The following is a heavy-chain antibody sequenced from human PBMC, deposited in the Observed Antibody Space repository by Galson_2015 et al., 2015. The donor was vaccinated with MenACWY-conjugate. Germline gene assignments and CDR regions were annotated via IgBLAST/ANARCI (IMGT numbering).Heavy chain of an antibody. D-gene: IGHD3-22*01. V-gene: IGHV3-48*04. Sequence: SLRLSCAASGFTFSSYSMNWARQAPGKGLEWVSYISSSSSTIYYADSVKGRFTISRDNAKNSLYLQMNSLRAEDTAVYYCARSNYYDSSGYYVDYYYYGMDVWGQGTTVTVSS. CDR1: GFTFSSYS. J-gene: IGHJ6*02. CDR2: ISSSSSTI. CDR3: ARSNYYDSSGYYVDYYYYGMDV.